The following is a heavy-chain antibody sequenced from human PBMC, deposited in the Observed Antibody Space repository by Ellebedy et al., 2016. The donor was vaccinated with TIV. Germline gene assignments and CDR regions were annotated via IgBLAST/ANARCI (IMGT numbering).Heavy chain of an antibody. D-gene: IGHD3-10*01. CDR3: ARQIGWFGDDGMDV. V-gene: IGHV4-59*01. CDR1: GGSISSYY. Sequence: MPSETLSLTCTVPGGSISSYYWSWIRQPPGKGLEWIGYIYYSGSTNYNPSLKSRVTISVDTSKNQFSLKLSSVTAADTAVYYCARQIGWFGDDGMDVWGQGTTVTVSS. J-gene: IGHJ6*02. CDR2: IYYSGST.